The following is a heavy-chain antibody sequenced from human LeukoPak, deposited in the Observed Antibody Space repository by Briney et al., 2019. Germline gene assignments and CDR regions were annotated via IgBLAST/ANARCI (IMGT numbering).Heavy chain of an antibody. CDR1: GFTYDDYG. Sequence: PGGSLRPSCAASGFTYDDYGMSWVRQAPGKGLEWASGIKWNGGSTSYADYVKGRFTISRDNAKNSLFLQMNSLRAEDTALYYCTRLRGSYSDTLPFDYWGQGTLVTVSS. D-gene: IGHD1-26*01. V-gene: IGHV3-20*04. CDR2: IKWNGGST. J-gene: IGHJ4*02. CDR3: TRLRGSYSDTLPFDY.